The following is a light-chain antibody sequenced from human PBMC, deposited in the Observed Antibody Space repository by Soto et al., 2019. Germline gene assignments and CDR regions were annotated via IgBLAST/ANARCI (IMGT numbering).Light chain of an antibody. Sequence: AIQMTQSPSSLSASVGDRVTITCRASQGIRNDLGWYQQKPGKAPKLLMYAASSLQSGVPSRFSGSGSGTDFTLTISSLQPEDYATYDCLQDYNYQLTFGGGTKVEIK. J-gene: IGKJ4*01. CDR1: QGIRND. CDR2: AAS. V-gene: IGKV1-6*01. CDR3: LQDYNYQLT.